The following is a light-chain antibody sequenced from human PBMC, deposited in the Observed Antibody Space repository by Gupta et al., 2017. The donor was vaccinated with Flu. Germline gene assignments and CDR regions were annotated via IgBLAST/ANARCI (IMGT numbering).Light chain of an antibody. CDR2: LGS. Sequence: VMTTSPLSLPVTPGEPAAISCRSSQSLLHSNGYNYLDWYLQKPGQSPQLLIYLGSNRASGVPDRFSGSGSGTDFTLKSSRVEAEDVGVYYCMQARQTPRTFGQGTKVEIK. J-gene: IGKJ1*01. V-gene: IGKV2-28*01. CDR1: QSLLHSNGYNY. CDR3: MQARQTPRT.